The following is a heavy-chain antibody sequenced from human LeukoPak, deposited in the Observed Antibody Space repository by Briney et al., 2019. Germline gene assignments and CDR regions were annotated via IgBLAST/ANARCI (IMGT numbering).Heavy chain of an antibody. CDR1: GGSIGSSSYY. J-gene: IGHJ3*02. CDR3: ARASWADRRLSAFDI. CDR2: IYYSGST. D-gene: IGHD1-26*01. V-gene: IGHV4-39*07. Sequence: PSETLSLTCTVSGGSIGSSSYYWGWIRQPPGKGLEWIGSIYYSGSTYYNPSLKSRVTISVDRSKNQFSLKLSSVTAADTAVYYCARASWADRRLSAFDIWGQGTMVTVSS.